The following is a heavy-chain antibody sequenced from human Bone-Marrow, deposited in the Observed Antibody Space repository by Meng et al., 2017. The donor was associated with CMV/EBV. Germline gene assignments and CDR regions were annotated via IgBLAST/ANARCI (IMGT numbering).Heavy chain of an antibody. V-gene: IGHV1-2*02. J-gene: IGHJ4*02. Sequence: ASVKVSCKASGYTFTGYYMHWVRQAPGQGLEWMGWINPNSGGTNYVQKFQGRVTMTRDTSISTAYMELSRLRSDDTAVYYCARDEQQHHGPSNYWGQGTLVTVSS. CDR1: GYTFTGYY. D-gene: IGHD6-13*01. CDR2: INPNSGGT. CDR3: ARDEQQHHGPSNY.